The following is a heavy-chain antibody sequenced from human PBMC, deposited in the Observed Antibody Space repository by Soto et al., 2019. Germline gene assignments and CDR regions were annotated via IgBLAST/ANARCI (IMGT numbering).Heavy chain of an antibody. V-gene: IGHV4-31*03. CDR3: ARERGILGATAADY. J-gene: IGHJ4*02. D-gene: IGHD1-26*01. CDR1: GGSISSGGYY. Sequence: QVQLQESGPGLVKPSQTLSLTCTVSGGSISSGGYYWSWIRQHPGKGLEWIGYIYYSWSTYYNPSLNSRVTISVDTSKNQFSLKLSSVTAAHTGVYYCARERGILGATAADYWGQGNLVTVSS. CDR2: IYYSWST.